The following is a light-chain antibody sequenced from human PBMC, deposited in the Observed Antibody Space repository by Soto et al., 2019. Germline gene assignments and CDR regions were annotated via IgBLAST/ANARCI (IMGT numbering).Light chain of an antibody. CDR2: GAS. Sequence: ERVMTQSPATLSASPGARVPLSCRASQSVASSVAWYQQNPGQAPRLILYGASSRATGIPDRFSGSGSGTDFTLTISRLEPEDFAVYYCQQYNNWPITFGQGTRLEIK. CDR1: QSVASS. J-gene: IGKJ5*01. V-gene: IGKV3D-15*01. CDR3: QQYNNWPIT.